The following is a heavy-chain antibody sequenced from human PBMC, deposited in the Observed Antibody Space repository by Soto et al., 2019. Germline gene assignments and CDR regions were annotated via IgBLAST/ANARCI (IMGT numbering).Heavy chain of an antibody. CDR3: ASLCSSTSCYGYYGMDV. Sequence: SETLSLTCTVSGGSISSGGYYWSWIRQHPGKGLEWIGYIYYSGSTYYNPSLKSRVTISVDTSKNQFSLKLSSVTAADTAVYYCASLCSSTSCYGYYGMDVWGQGTTVTV. CDR2: IYYSGST. CDR1: GGSISSGGYY. D-gene: IGHD2-2*01. V-gene: IGHV4-31*03. J-gene: IGHJ6*02.